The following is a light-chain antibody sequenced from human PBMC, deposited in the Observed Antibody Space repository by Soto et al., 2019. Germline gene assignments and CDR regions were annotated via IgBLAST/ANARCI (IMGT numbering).Light chain of an antibody. V-gene: IGLV2-23*02. CDR2: EVT. Sequence: QSALTQPASVSGSPGQSITISCTGTSSDIGSYDLVSWYQQHPGTAPKLIIYEVTKRPSGVSTRFSGSKSGNTASLTISGLQAVDEAEYYCCSFADFTYVFGTGTKLTVL. CDR3: CSFADFTYV. CDR1: SSDIGSYDL. J-gene: IGLJ1*01.